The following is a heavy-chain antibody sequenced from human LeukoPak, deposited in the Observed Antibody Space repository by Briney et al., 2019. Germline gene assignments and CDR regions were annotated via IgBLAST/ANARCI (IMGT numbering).Heavy chain of an antibody. CDR1: GGSISSGFYY. CDR2: IYYSGST. Sequence: SETLSLTCTVSGGSISSGFYYWGWIRQPPGKGLEWIGSIYYSGSTYYNPSLKSRVTISVDTSKNQFSLKLSSVTAADTAVYYCARHALVVPHLSQSFDPWGQGTLVTVSS. J-gene: IGHJ5*02. CDR3: ARHALVVPHLSQSFDP. D-gene: IGHD2-21*01. V-gene: IGHV4-39*01.